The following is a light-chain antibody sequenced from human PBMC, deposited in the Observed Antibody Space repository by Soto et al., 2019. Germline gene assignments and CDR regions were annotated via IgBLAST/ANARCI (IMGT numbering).Light chain of an antibody. CDR2: EVS. CDR3: ISYAGSDNFV. V-gene: IGLV2-8*01. Sequence: QSVLAQPPSASGSPGQSVTISCTGTSSDVGGYNYVSWYQQHPGKAPKLMIYEVSKRPSGVPDRFSGSKSDNTAYLTVSGLQAEDEADYYCISYAGSDNFVFXTGTKLTVL. CDR1: SSDVGGYNY. J-gene: IGLJ1*01.